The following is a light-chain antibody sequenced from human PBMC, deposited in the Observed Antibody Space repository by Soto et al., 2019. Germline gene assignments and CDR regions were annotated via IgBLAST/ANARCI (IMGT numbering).Light chain of an antibody. J-gene: IGKJ4*01. CDR2: DAS. Sequence: EVVLTQSPATLSVSPGERATLSCRASQSAASAVAWYQQKPGQAPRLLIYDASTRATGIPARFSGSGSATAFTLTISSLQSEDFAVYFCQQYRDWPLTFGGGTKVDIK. CDR1: QSAASA. V-gene: IGKV3-15*01. CDR3: QQYRDWPLT.